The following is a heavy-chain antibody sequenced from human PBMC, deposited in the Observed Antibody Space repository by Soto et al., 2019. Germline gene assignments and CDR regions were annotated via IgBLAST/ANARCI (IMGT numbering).Heavy chain of an antibody. Sequence: PGGSLRLSXAASGFTFSSYSMNWVRQAPGKGLEWVSDITYSGSNKYYADSVKGRFTISRDNAKNTLYLQMNSLRAEDTAVYYCAKDLSGYDYYFDYWGQGTLVTVSS. CDR3: AKDLSGYDYYFDY. D-gene: IGHD5-12*01. CDR1: GFTFSSYS. CDR2: ITYSGSNK. V-gene: IGHV3-48*01. J-gene: IGHJ4*02.